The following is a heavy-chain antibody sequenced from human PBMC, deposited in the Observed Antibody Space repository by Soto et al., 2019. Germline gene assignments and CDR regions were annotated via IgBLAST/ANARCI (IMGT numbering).Heavy chain of an antibody. CDR3: AKDTVFLWFGELSSPYFYY. V-gene: IGHV3-30*18. Sequence: QVQLVESGGGVVQPGRSLRLSCAASGFTFSSYGMHWVRQAPGKGLEWVAVISYDGSNKYYADSVKGRFTISRDNSKNTLYLQMTSLRAEDTAVYYCAKDTVFLWFGELSSPYFYYWGQGTLVTVSS. CDR2: ISYDGSNK. CDR1: GFTFSSYG. J-gene: IGHJ4*02. D-gene: IGHD3-10*01.